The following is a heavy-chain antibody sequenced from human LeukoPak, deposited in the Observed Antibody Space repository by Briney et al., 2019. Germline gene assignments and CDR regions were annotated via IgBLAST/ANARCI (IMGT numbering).Heavy chain of an antibody. CDR3: ARESIPTAFDP. D-gene: IGHD2-2*01. V-gene: IGHV1-46*01. J-gene: IGHJ5*02. Sequence: ASVKVSCKASGYTFTSYYMHWVRQAPGQGLEWMGIINPSGGSTSYAQKFQGRVTMTRDASLNTAYMELSNLRSDDTAVYYCARESIPTAFDPWGQGTLVTVSS. CDR2: INPSGGST. CDR1: GYTFTSYY.